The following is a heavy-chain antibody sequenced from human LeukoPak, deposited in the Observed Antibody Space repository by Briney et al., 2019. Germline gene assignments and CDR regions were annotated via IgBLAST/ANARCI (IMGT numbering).Heavy chain of an antibody. CDR3: ARSIISADYYFDY. Sequence: GGSLRLSCTASGFTFSTYWMHWVRQVPGKGLVWVSRITNDGTSTSYGGSVKGRFTISRDNAKNTLYLQMNSLRAEDTAVYYCARSIISADYYFDYWGRGTLVTVSS. D-gene: IGHD6-6*01. CDR2: ITNDGTST. V-gene: IGHV3-74*01. CDR1: GFTFSTYW. J-gene: IGHJ4*02.